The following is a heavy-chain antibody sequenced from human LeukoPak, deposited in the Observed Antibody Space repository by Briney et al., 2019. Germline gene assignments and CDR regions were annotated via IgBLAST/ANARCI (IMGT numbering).Heavy chain of an antibody. CDR2: ISGSGGST. V-gene: IGHV3-23*01. Sequence: GGSLRLSCAAPGFTFSSYAMSWVRQAPGKGLEWVSGISGSGGSTYYADSVKGRFTISRDNSKNRLYLQMNSLRAEDTAVYYCAKRPRGNYLDPFDYWGQGTLVTVSS. CDR1: GFTFSSYA. D-gene: IGHD3-10*01. J-gene: IGHJ4*02. CDR3: AKRPRGNYLDPFDY.